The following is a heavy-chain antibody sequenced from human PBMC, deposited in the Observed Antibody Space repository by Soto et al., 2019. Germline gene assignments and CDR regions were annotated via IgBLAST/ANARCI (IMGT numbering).Heavy chain of an antibody. CDR1: GSSISNDNW. Sequence: SETLSLTCGVSGSSISNDNWWVWIRQPPGKGLEWIGYIHHTGYTYSNPALKSRLTMSVDTSKNQFSLRLSSVTDVDTAVYYCAKKDNGKYFFDSWGQGALVTVSS. D-gene: IGHD1-26*01. J-gene: IGHJ4*02. V-gene: IGHV4-28*01. CDR3: AKKDNGKYFFDS. CDR2: IHHTGYT.